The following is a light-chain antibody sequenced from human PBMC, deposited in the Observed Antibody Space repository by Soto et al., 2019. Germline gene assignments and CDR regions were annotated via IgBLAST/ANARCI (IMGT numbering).Light chain of an antibody. V-gene: IGLV1-47*02. CDR3: QSYDTSLSGSYV. CDR1: SSNIGSNY. CDR2: SNN. Sequence: QSVLTQPPSASGTPGQRVTISCSGSSSNIGSNYVYWYQQLPGTAPKLLIYSNNQRPSGVPDRFSGSKSGTSASLAISGLRSEDEADYYCQSYDTSLSGSYVFGTGTKVTVL. J-gene: IGLJ1*01.